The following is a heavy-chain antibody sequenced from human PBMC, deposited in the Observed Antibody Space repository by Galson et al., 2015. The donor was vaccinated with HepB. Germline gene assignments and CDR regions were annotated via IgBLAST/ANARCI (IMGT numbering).Heavy chain of an antibody. Sequence: SVKVSCKASGGTFSSYTISWVRQAPGQGLEWMGRIIPILGIANYAQKFQGRVTITAGKSTSTAYMELSSLRSEDTAVYYCARDTMVRGGAIDYWGQGTLVTVSS. CDR2: IIPILGIA. J-gene: IGHJ4*02. V-gene: IGHV1-69*04. CDR1: GGTFSSYT. D-gene: IGHD3-10*01. CDR3: ARDTMVRGGAIDY.